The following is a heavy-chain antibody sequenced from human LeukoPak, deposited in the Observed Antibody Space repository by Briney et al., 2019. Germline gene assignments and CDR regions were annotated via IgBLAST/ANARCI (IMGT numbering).Heavy chain of an antibody. CDR1: GYTLTELS. V-gene: IGHV1-24*01. CDR3: ATELAWGYERYYYGMDV. J-gene: IGHJ6*02. CDR2: FDPEDGET. Sequence: ASVKVSCKVSGYTLTELSMHWVRQAPGKGLEWMGVFDPEDGETIYAQKFQGRVTMTEDTSTDTAYMELSSLRSEDTAVYYCATELAWGYERYYYGMDVWGQGTTVTVSS. D-gene: IGHD5-12*01.